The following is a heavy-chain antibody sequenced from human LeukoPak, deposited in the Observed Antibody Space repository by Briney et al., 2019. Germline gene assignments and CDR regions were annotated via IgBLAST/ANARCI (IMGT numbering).Heavy chain of an antibody. CDR1: GFTFSSYS. D-gene: IGHD2-2*01. J-gene: IGHJ6*03. V-gene: IGHV3-21*01. CDR2: ISSSSSYI. CDR3: ARAQPYYYYMDV. Sequence: PGGSLRLSCAASGFTFSSYSMNWVRQAPGKGLEWVSSISSSSSYIYYADSVKGRFTISRDNAKNSLYLQMNSLRAEDTAVYYCARAQPYYYYMDVWGKGTTVTVSS.